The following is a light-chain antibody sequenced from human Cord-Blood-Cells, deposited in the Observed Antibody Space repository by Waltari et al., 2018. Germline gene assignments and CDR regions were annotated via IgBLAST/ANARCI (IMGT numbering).Light chain of an antibody. Sequence: QSALTQPRSVSGSPGQSVPLSCPGPSSYVGGYNYFSWYQQHPGKAPKLMLYDVSKRPAGVPDRFSGSKSGNTASLTISGLQAEDEADYYCCSYAGSYTVVFGGGTKLTVL. CDR2: DVS. CDR3: CSYAGSYTVV. V-gene: IGLV2-11*01. CDR1: SSYVGGYNY. J-gene: IGLJ2*01.